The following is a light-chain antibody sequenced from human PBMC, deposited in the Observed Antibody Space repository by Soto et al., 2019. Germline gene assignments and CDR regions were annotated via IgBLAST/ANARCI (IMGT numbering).Light chain of an antibody. CDR2: SNN. CDR1: SSNIGSNF. J-gene: IGLJ3*02. Sequence: QSVLTQPPSASGTPGQTVTISCSGRSSNIGSNFIYWYQQLPGTAPKRLIYSNNERPSGVPDRFSASKSGTSASLAISGLRSEDEAEYHCAAWDDSLSGVVFGGGTKLTVL. V-gene: IGLV1-47*02. CDR3: AAWDDSLSGVV.